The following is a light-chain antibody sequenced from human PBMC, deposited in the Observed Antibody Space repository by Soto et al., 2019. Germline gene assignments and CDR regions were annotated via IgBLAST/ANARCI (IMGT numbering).Light chain of an antibody. CDR1: SSNIGAGYD. V-gene: IGLV1-40*01. J-gene: IGLJ1*01. CDR3: QSYDSSLSAYV. Sequence: VLTQPPSVSGAPGQRVSISCTGSSSNIGAGYDVHWYQQLPGTAPKLLIYGNSNRPSGVPDRFSGSKSGTSASLAITGLQAEDEADYYCQSYDSSLSAYVFGTGTKVTVL. CDR2: GNS.